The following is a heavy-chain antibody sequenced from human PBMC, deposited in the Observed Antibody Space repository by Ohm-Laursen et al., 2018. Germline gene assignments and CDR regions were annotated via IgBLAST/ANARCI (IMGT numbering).Heavy chain of an antibody. J-gene: IGHJ4*02. CDR3: AKDFPSIQVAIDYYDSSGTVGY. CDR2: ISSSSSYI. CDR1: GFTFSSHS. D-gene: IGHD3-22*01. Sequence: SLRLSCSAPGFTFSSHSMKWVRQAPGKGLEWVSSISSSSSYIYYADSVKGRFTISRDNAKNTLYLQMNSLRAEDTAVYYCAKDFPSIQVAIDYYDSSGTVGYWGQGTLVTVSS. V-gene: IGHV3-21*01.